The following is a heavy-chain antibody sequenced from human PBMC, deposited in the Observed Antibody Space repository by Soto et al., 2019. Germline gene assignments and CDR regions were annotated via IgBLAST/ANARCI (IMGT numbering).Heavy chain of an antibody. V-gene: IGHV3-30-3*01. CDR1: GFTFSNYA. D-gene: IGHD2-15*01. CDR3: ARDPHCSGGSCYYSMDI. Sequence: GGSLRLSCAASGFTFSNYAVHWVRQAPGKGLEWVAFISYDGNNAYYADSVKGRFTISRDNSKNTLYLQMNSLRAEDTAVYYCARDPHCSGGSCYYSMDIWGQGTTVTISS. J-gene: IGHJ6*02. CDR2: ISYDGNNA.